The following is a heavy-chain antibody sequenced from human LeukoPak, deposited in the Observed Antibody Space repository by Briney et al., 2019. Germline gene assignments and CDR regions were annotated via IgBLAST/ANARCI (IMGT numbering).Heavy chain of an antibody. CDR1: GFTFSSYA. J-gene: IGHJ4*02. V-gene: IGHV3-23*01. CDR2: ISGSGSST. D-gene: IGHD3-10*01. Sequence: GGSLRLSCAVSGFTFSSYAMSWVRQAPGKGLEWVSGISGSGSSTHYADSVKGRFTISRDNSKSMLYLQTNSLRVEDTAVYYCASDYYGSGTSFFDYWGQGTLVTVSS. CDR3: ASDYYGSGTSFFDY.